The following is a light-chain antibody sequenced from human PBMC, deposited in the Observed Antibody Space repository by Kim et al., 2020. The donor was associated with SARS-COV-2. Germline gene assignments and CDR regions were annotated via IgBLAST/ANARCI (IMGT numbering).Light chain of an antibody. J-gene: IGKJ2*01. CDR2: GAS. CDR1: QCVRSND. Sequence: SLPPRERAPHSGRASQCVRSNDLDRYQHKAGQVPRLLIYGASTRATGIPDRFSGSGCGTDFTLTISRLEREDFALYYCHQYSESYTFGQGTKLEI. CDR3: HQYSESYT. V-gene: IGKV3-20*01.